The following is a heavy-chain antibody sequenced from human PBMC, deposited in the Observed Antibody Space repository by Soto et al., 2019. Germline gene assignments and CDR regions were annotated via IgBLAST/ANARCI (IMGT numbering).Heavy chain of an antibody. Sequence: SETLSLTCTVSGGSISSYYWGWIRQPPGKGREWIGYIYYSGSTTYHPSLKSRVTISVDTSKNQFSLRLSSVTAADTAVYYCARPHYDSSGIDAFDIWGQGTMVTVSS. CDR3: ARPHYDSSGIDAFDI. J-gene: IGHJ3*02. V-gene: IGHV4-59*01. D-gene: IGHD3-22*01. CDR1: GGSISSYY. CDR2: IYYSGST.